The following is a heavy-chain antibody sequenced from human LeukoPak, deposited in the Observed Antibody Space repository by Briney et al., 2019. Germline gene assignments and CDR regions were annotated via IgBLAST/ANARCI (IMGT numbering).Heavy chain of an antibody. V-gene: IGHV6-1*01. CDR1: GDSVSGISAT. Sequence: SQTLSLTCAISGDSVSGISATWNWIRQSPSRGLEWLGRTYYRSKWYNDYAVSVESRITIKPDTSKNQFSLKLSSVTAADTAVYYCARGYLGLRGWPYYYYYGMDVWGQGTTVTVSS. CDR2: TYYRSKWYN. CDR3: ARGYLGLRGWPYYYYYGMDV. D-gene: IGHD6-19*01. J-gene: IGHJ6*02.